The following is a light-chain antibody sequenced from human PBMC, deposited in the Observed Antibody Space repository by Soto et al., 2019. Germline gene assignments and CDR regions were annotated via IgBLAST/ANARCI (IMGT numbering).Light chain of an antibody. J-gene: IGKJ4*01. CDR1: HDISNY. CDR3: QQYDNLPLT. Sequence: IQMTQSPSSLSASVGDKVTITCEASHDISNYLNWYQQKPGKAPKLLIYDASNLETGVPSRFSGSGSGTDFTFTISSLQPEDIATYYCQQYDNLPLTFGGVTNVDI. CDR2: DAS. V-gene: IGKV1-33*01.